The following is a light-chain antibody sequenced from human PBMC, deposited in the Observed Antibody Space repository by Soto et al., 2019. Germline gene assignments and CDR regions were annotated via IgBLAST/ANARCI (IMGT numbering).Light chain of an antibody. V-gene: IGKV1-5*03. CDR1: QTISSW. CDR3: QQYSRCSA. Sequence: DIQMTQSPSTLSASVGDRVTITCRASQTISSWLAWYQQKPGMAPKLLIYKASTLQSGVPSRFSGSGSGTEFTLTISSLQPDDFASYYCQQYSRCSALGQGTKVDIK. CDR2: KAS. J-gene: IGKJ1*01.